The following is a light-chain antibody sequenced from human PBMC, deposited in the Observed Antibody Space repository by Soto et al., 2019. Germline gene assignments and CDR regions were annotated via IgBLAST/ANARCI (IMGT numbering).Light chain of an antibody. V-gene: IGKV1-39*01. CDR2: LAS. CDR3: QQTYKTPLT. J-gene: IGKJ1*01. CDR1: QSISNY. Sequence: DIQMTQSPSSLSASVGDRVTITCRASQSISNYLNWYQQRPGKAPKLLIYLASSLSSGVPSKFSGSGYGTDFTLTISVLQPEDSATYYFQQTYKTPLTFGQGTKVEIK.